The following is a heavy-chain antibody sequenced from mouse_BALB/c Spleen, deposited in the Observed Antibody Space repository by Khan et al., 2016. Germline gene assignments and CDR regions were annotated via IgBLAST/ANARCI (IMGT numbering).Heavy chain of an antibody. CDR3: ARRGTSYYAIDY. J-gene: IGHJ4*01. V-gene: IGHV5-17*02. Sequence: EVELVESGGGLVQPGGSRKLSCAASGFTFSSFGMHWVRQAPEKGLEWVAYISSGSSTIYYADTVKGRFTISRDNPKNTLFLQMTSLRSEDTAMYYCARRGTSYYAIDYWGQGTSVTVSS. CDR2: ISSGSSTI. D-gene: IGHD3-1*01. CDR1: GFTFSSFG.